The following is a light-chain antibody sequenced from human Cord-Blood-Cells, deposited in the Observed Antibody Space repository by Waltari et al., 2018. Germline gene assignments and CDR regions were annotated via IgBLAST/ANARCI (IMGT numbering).Light chain of an antibody. Sequence: DIQMTQSPSTLSASVGDRDTITCPGSQSISSWLAWYQQKPGKAPKLLIYKASSLESGVPSRFSGSGSGTEFTLTISSLQPDDFATYYCQQYNSYPYNFGQGTKLEIK. J-gene: IGKJ2*01. CDR2: KAS. V-gene: IGKV1-5*03. CDR3: QQYNSYPYN. CDR1: QSISSW.